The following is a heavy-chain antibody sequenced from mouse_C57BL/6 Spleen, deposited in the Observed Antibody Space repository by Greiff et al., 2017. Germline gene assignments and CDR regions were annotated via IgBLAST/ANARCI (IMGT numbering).Heavy chain of an antibody. D-gene: IGHD1-1*01. CDR2: FHPYNDDT. J-gene: IGHJ4*01. Sequence: QVQLQQSGAELVKPGASVKMSCKASGYTFTTYPIEWMKQNHGKSLEWIGNFHPYNDDTKYNEKFKGKATLTVEKSSSTVYLELSRLTSDDSAVYYCARSSPYYGSSYVYAMDYWGQGTSVTVSS. CDR3: ARSSPYYGSSYVYAMDY. V-gene: IGHV1-47*01. CDR1: GYTFTTYP.